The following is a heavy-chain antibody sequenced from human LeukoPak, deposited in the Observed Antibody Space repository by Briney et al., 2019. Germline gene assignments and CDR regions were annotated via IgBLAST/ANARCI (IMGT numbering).Heavy chain of an antibody. Sequence: SETLSLTCTVSGGSVSSGSYYWSWIRQPPGKGLEWIGYIYYSGSTNYNPSLKSRVTISVDTSKNQFSLKLSSVTAADTAVYYCASGYCSGGSCKPYYYGMDVWGQGTTVTVSS. J-gene: IGHJ6*02. CDR3: ASGYCSGGSCKPYYYGMDV. V-gene: IGHV4-61*01. CDR1: GGSVSSGSYY. D-gene: IGHD2-15*01. CDR2: IYYSGST.